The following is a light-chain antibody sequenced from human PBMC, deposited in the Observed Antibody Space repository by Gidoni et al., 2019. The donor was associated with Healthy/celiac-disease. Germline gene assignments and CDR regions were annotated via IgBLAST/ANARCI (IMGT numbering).Light chain of an antibody. J-gene: IGKJ1*01. V-gene: IGKV3-15*01. CDR3: QHYSEWPPWT. CDR1: QRVGTH. Sequence: EMVMTQSPATLSVSPGASVTLSCRASQRVGTHLAWYRQKPGQAPRLVIYASSTRAAGIPARFSGSGSGTEFTLTISSLQSEDSAIYYCQHYSEWPPWTFGRGTMVEIK. CDR2: ASS.